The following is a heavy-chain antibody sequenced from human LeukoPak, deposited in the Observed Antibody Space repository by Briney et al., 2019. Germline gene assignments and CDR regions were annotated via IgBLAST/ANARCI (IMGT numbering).Heavy chain of an antibody. Sequence: PSETLSLTCAVSGYSISSGYYWGWIRQPPGKGLEWIGSIYHSGSTYYNPSLKSRVTISVDTSKNQSSLKLSSVTAADTAVYYCARTHYYGSGAVDYWGQGTLVTVSS. CDR2: IYHSGST. J-gene: IGHJ4*02. D-gene: IGHD3-10*01. CDR1: GYSISSGYY. V-gene: IGHV4-38-2*01. CDR3: ARTHYYGSGAVDY.